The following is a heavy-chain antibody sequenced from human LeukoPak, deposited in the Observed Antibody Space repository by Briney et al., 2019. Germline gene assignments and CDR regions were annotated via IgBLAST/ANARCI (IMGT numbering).Heavy chain of an antibody. D-gene: IGHD3-22*01. V-gene: IGHV1-2*02. CDR3: STATRYDSSDARSHYFDL. CDR2: IVPITGDT. J-gene: IGHJ2*01. Sequence: ASVKVSCRAPGDCFNEYFPHWVRHAPGQGLEWMGWIVPITGDTRYAPRFQGGVTVSRSTSKSTAYLELSSLRSDDTAVCYCSTATRYDSSDARSHYFDLWGRGTLITVSS. CDR1: GDCFNEYF.